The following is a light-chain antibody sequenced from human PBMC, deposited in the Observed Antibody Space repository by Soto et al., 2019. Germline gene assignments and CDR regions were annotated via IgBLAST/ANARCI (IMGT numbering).Light chain of an antibody. CDR2: LNSDGSH. CDR3: QTWVTGIVV. V-gene: IGLV4-69*01. CDR1: SGHSSYA. J-gene: IGLJ2*01. Sequence: QLVLTQSPSASASLGASVKLTCTLSSGHSSYAIAWHQQQPEKGPRYLMKLNSDGSHSKGDGIPDRFSRSSSGAERYLTISSLQSEDEADYYCQTWVTGIVVFGGGTKLTVL.